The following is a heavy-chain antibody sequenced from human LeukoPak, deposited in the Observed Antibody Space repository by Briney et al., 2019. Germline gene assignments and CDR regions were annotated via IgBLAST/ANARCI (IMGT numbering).Heavy chain of an antibody. Sequence: GGSLRLSCAASGFTFSSYWMSWVRQAPGKGLEWVANIKEDGSETYYVASVKGRFTISRDNAKNSLYLQMNSLRAEDTAVYYCGYYDRSGYYYYFDYWGQGNLVTVSS. CDR3: GYYDRSGYYYYFDY. J-gene: IGHJ4*02. CDR2: IKEDGSET. CDR1: GFTFSSYW. D-gene: IGHD3-22*01. V-gene: IGHV3-7*01.